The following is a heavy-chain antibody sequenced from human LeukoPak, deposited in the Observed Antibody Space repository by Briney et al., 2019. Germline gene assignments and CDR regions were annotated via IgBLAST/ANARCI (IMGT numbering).Heavy chain of an antibody. J-gene: IGHJ4*02. V-gene: IGHV1-69*10. CDR1: GGTLSSYS. Sequence: GPSVKLSCKASGGTLSSYSIRWARQAPGQGREWMGWIIPILGIANYAQKFQCRVTITADKSTSTAYMELSSLRSEDTAVYYCARDRDSSGWYVDYWGQGTLVTVSS. CDR3: ARDRDSSGWYVDY. D-gene: IGHD6-19*01. CDR2: IIPILGIA.